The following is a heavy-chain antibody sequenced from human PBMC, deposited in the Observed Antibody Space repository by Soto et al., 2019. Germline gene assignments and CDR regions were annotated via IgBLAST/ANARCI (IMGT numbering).Heavy chain of an antibody. V-gene: IGHV3-21*01. CDR1: GFTFNKYG. CDR3: AKNQGVELVPLATVDWFDP. J-gene: IGHJ5*02. CDR2: ISSSSSYI. Sequence: GGSLRLSCAASGFTFNKYGMNWVRQAPGKGLEWVSSISSSSSYIYYADSVKGRFTISRDNAKSSLYLQLNSLRAEDTAVYYCAKNQGVELVPLATVDWFDPWGQGSVVTVSS. D-gene: IGHD1-26*01.